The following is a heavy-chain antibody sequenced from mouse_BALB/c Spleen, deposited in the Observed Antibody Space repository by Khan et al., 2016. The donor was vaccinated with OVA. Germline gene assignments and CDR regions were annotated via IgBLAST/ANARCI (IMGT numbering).Heavy chain of an antibody. CDR2: INPSNNYT. CDR1: GYTFTSYT. V-gene: IGHV1-4*01. Sequence: QVQLKQSGAELARPGASVKMSCKASGYTFTSYTIHWVRQRPGQALEWIGHINPSNNYTNYNQNFKDKATLIVDKSSSTAYMQLNSLTSEDSAVYYCVREGAYRRSDGWFAYWGQGTLVTVSA. J-gene: IGHJ3*01. D-gene: IGHD2-14*01. CDR3: VREGAYRRSDGWFAY.